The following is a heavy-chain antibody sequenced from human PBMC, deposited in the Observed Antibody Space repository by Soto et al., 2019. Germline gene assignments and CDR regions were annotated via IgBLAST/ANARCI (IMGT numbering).Heavy chain of an antibody. CDR2: ISSSSSTI. Sequence: AGSLRLCCAASGFTFRSYSMNSVRQAPGEGLEGVSYISSSSSTIYYADSVKGRFTISRDNAKNSLYLQMNSLRDEDTAVYYCARDLRVVGYDILTGYYPPDVWGQGTTVTVSS. CDR3: ARDLRVVGYDILTGYYPPDV. V-gene: IGHV3-48*02. CDR1: GFTFRSYS. D-gene: IGHD3-9*01. J-gene: IGHJ6*02.